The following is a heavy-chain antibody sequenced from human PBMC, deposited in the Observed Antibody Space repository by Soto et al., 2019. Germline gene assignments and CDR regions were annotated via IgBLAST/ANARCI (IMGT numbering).Heavy chain of an antibody. D-gene: IGHD3-10*01. J-gene: IGHJ4*02. Sequence: EVQLLESGGGLVQPGGSLRLSCAASGFTFSSYAMSWVRQAPGKGLEWVSAISGSGGSTYYADSVKGRFTIARDNSKNTLYLQMTGLRAEDTAVYYCAKDLRAMVRGVHGYWGQGTLVTVSS. CDR2: ISGSGGST. CDR3: AKDLRAMVRGVHGY. V-gene: IGHV3-23*01. CDR1: GFTFSSYA.